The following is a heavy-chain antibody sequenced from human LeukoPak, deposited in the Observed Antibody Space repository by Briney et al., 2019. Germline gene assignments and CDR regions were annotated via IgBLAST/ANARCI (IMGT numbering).Heavy chain of an antibody. D-gene: IGHD4-17*01. CDR3: AKDTYGLRGVGVYDY. CDR2: ISSSGSTI. V-gene: IGHV3-48*03. Sequence: GGSLRLSCAASGFTFSSYEMNWVRQAPGKGLEWVSYISSSGSTIYYADSVKGRFTISRDNAKNSLYLQMNSLRAEDTAVYYCAKDTYGLRGVGVYDYWGQGTLVTVSS. CDR1: GFTFSSYE. J-gene: IGHJ4*02.